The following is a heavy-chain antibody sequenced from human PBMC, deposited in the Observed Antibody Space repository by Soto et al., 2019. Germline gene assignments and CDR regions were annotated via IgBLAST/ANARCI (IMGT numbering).Heavy chain of an antibody. D-gene: IGHD3-10*01. V-gene: IGHV4-34*01. CDR1: GGSFSGYY. CDR3: ARGAGTWFGATGVYGMDV. J-gene: IGHJ6*02. Sequence: PSETLSLTCAVYGGSFSGYYWSWIRQPPGKGLEWSGEINHSGSTNYNPSLKSRVTISVDTSKNQFSLKLSSVTAADTAVYYCARGAGTWFGATGVYGMDVWGQGTTVTSP. CDR2: INHSGST.